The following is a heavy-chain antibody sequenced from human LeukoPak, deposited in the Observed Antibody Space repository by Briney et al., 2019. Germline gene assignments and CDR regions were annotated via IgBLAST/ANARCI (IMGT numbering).Heavy chain of an antibody. V-gene: IGHV3-23*01. D-gene: IGHD3-16*01. CDR3: AKEMAGEHYYYYYGMDV. Sequence: GGSRRLSCAASEFTFSSYAMSWVRQAPGKGLEWVSAISGSGGSTYYADSVKGRFTISRDNSKNTLYLQMNSLRAEDTAVYYCAKEMAGEHYYYYYGMDVWGQGTTVTVSS. CDR1: EFTFSSYA. CDR2: ISGSGGST. J-gene: IGHJ6*02.